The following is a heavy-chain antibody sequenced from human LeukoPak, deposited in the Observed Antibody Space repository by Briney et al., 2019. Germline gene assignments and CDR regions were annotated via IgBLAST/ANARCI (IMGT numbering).Heavy chain of an antibody. CDR1: GASISSSDYY. CDR2: IYHSGST. Sequence: SETLSLTCSVSGASISSSDYYWGWIRQPPGKGLEWIGTIYHSGSTYYNTSLKSRVTISVDTSKNQFSLKLSSVTAADTAVYYCARGGVGASNWFDPWGQGTLVTVSS. V-gene: IGHV4-39*07. J-gene: IGHJ5*02. D-gene: IGHD1-26*01. CDR3: ARGGVGASNWFDP.